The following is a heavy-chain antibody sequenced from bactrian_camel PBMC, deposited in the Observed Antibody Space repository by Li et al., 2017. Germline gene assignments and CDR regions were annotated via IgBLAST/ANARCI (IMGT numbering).Heavy chain of an antibody. CDR3: AAINVCPVRLRPNWVPAFAY. V-gene: IGHV3S25*01. Sequence: LVESGGASVQAGGSLRLSCAASGYTFRLFCMAWFRQASGKEREHVARITGAGGGTAYADSVKGRFTNSQDMGKNTLTLQMNSLEPEDTARYYCAAINVCPVRLRPNWVPAFAYWGQGTQVTVS. D-gene: IGHD1*01. J-gene: IGHJ6*01. CDR1: GYTFRLFC. CDR2: ITGAGGGT.